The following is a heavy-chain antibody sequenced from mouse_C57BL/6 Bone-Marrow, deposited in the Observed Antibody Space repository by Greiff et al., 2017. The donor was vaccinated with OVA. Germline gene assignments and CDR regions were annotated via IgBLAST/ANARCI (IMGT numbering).Heavy chain of an antibody. Sequence: VQLKESGGDLVKPGGSLKLSCAASGFTFSSYGMSWVRQTPDKRLEWVATISSGGSYTYYPDSVKGRFTISRDNAKNTLYLQMSSLKSEDTAMYYCAPGSSYNAMDYWGQGTSVTVSS. CDR2: ISSGGSYT. CDR3: APGSSYNAMDY. D-gene: IGHD1-1*01. CDR1: GFTFSSYG. V-gene: IGHV5-6*01. J-gene: IGHJ4*01.